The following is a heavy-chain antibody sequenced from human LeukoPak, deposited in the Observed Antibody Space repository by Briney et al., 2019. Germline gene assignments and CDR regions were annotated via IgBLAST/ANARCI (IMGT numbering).Heavy chain of an antibody. D-gene: IGHD5-12*01. CDR3: AREGYSGYDSFFDY. V-gene: IGHV4-34*01. CDR2: INHSGST. J-gene: IGHJ4*02. Sequence: SETLSLTCAVYGGSFSGYYWSWIRQPPGKGLEWIGEINHSGSTNYNPSLKSRVTISVDTSKNQFSLKLSSVTAADTAVYYCAREGYSGYDSFFDYWGQGTLVTVSS. CDR1: GGSFSGYY.